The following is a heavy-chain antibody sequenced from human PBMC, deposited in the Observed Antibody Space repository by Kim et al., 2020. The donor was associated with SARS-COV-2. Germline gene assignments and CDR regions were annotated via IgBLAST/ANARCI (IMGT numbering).Heavy chain of an antibody. Sequence: ASVKVSCKASGYTFTSYGISWVRQAPGQGLEWMGWISAYNGNTNYAQKFQGRVTMTTDTSTSTAYMELRSLRSDDTAVYYCARYYYDSSGYYYGMDVWGQGTTVTVSS. CDR2: ISAYNGNT. J-gene: IGHJ6*02. CDR1: GYTFTSYG. V-gene: IGHV1-18*01. CDR3: ARYYYDSSGYYYGMDV. D-gene: IGHD3-22*01.